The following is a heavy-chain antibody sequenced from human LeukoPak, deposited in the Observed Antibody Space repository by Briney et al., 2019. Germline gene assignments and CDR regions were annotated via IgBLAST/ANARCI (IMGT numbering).Heavy chain of an antibody. CDR2: ISGSGGGT. CDR1: GFTFSSYA. V-gene: IGHV3-23*01. D-gene: IGHD6-13*01. CDR3: ATHAVDSNSWNLFDY. Sequence: PGGSLRLSCAASGFTFSSYAMSWVRQAPGKGLEWVSTISGSGGGTYYADYVKGRFTISRDNSKSTLYLQMNSLRAEDTAVYYCATHAVDSNSWNLFDYWGQGTLVTVSS. J-gene: IGHJ4*02.